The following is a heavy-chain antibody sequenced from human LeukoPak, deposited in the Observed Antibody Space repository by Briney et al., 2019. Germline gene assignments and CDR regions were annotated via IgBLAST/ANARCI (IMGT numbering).Heavy chain of an antibody. Sequence: PGGSLRLSCAASGFIFDDYAMHWVRQAPGKGLEWVSGISWNSGSIGYADSVKGRFTISRDNAKNSLYLQMNSLRAEDMALYYCAKDFIGNYDSSGYLSDWGQGTLVTVSS. CDR3: AKDFIGNYDSSGYLSD. V-gene: IGHV3-9*03. J-gene: IGHJ4*02. CDR1: GFIFDDYA. CDR2: ISWNSGSI. D-gene: IGHD3-22*01.